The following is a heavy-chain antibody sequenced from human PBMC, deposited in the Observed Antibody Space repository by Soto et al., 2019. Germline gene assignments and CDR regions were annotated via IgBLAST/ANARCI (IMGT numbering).Heavy chain of an antibody. J-gene: IGHJ6*02. CDR2: ISSSSSTI. CDR3: ARERPMVRGVPMDV. V-gene: IGHV3-48*01. D-gene: IGHD3-10*01. CDR1: GFTFSSYS. Sequence: EVQLVESGGGLVQPGGSLRLSCAASGFTFSSYSMNWVRQAPGKGLEWVSYISSSSSTIYYADSVKGRFTISRDNAKNSLYLQMNSLRAEDTAVYYCARERPMVRGVPMDVWGQGTTVTVSS.